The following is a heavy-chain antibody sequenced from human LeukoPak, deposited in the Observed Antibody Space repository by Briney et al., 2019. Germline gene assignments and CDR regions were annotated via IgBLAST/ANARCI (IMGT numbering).Heavy chain of an antibody. D-gene: IGHD6-19*01. Sequence: SETLSLTCAVYGGSFSGYYWSWIRQPPGKGLEWIGEINHSGSTNYNPSLKSRVTISVDTSKNQFSLKLSSVTAADTAVYYCAREVAVAENTWFDPWGQGTLVTVSS. CDR3: AREVAVAENTWFDP. CDR2: INHSGST. J-gene: IGHJ5*02. CDR1: GGSFSGYY. V-gene: IGHV4-34*01.